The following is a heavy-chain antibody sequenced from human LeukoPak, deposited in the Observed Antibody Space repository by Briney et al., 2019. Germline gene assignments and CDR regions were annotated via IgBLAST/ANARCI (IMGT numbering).Heavy chain of an antibody. CDR2: ISTNTGNP. CDR1: GYTFTNFA. D-gene: IGHD3-16*01. V-gene: IGHV7-4-1*02. Sequence: GASVKVSCKASGYTFTNFAINWVRQAPGQGLEWMGWISTNTGNPRYARGFTGRFVFSLDTSVSTAYLQISSLKAEETAVYYCARDMRLGYFDYWGQGTLVTVSS. J-gene: IGHJ4*02. CDR3: ARDMRLGYFDY.